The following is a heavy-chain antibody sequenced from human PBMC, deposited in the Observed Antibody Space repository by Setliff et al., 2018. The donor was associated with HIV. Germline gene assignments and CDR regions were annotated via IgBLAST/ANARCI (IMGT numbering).Heavy chain of an antibody. D-gene: IGHD3-16*01. V-gene: IGHV1-69-2*01. CDR1: GYFFSEFY. CDR3: ARAYPWGYVDYYYMDV. J-gene: IGHJ6*03. Sequence: VKVSCKTSGYFFSEFYIHWVQQAPGKGLEWVGRVNPEDGETIYAEKFQGRVTITTDTSTDTAYMELSSLRFDDTAVYYCARAYPWGYVDYYYMDVWGKGTTVTVSS. CDR2: VNPEDGET.